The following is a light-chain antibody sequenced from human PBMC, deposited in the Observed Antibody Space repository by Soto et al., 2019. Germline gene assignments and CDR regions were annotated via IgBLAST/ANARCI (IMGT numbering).Light chain of an antibody. V-gene: IGKV3-15*01. J-gene: IGKJ1*01. CDR1: QAISNN. Sequence: RVMTQSQVTLSVSPGERVPLSCRASQAISNNLAWYQQKPGQAPRLLIFDASTRATGIPARFSGSGSGTEFTLTISSLQSEDFAVYYCQQANDWPPTFGQGTRV. CDR2: DAS. CDR3: QQANDWPPT.